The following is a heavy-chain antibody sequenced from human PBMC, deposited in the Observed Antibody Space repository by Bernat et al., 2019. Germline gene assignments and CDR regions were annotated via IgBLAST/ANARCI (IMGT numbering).Heavy chain of an antibody. CDR1: GFTLSSYA. D-gene: IGHD4-17*01. CDR3: ARQMTTVKSYYGMDV. V-gene: IGHV3-64*01. J-gene: IGHJ6*02. Sequence: EVQLVESGGGLVQPGGSRRPSCAASGFTLSSYAMHWVGKAPGKGLENVSAIGSNGGSTYYANSVKGRFTISRDNSKNTLYLQMGSLRAEDMAVYYCARQMTTVKSYYGMDVWGQGTTVTVSS. CDR2: IGSNGGST.